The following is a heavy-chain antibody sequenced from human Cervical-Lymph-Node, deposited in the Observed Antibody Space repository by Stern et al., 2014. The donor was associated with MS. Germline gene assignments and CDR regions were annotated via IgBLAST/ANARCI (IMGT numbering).Heavy chain of an antibody. V-gene: IGHV3-30*03. D-gene: IGHD2-8*01. CDR3: ARDYEDTSMLFDH. J-gene: IGHJ4*02. CDR2: ISYDGNHK. Sequence: QVQLVVSGGAVVQPGRSLRLSCAASGFTFSSYGMHWVRQAPAKGLEWVTVISYDGNHKYYAASVKGRFTISRDNSKNTLHLQMNSVTPDDTAIYYCARDYEDTSMLFDHWGQGTLVTVSS. CDR1: GFTFSSYG.